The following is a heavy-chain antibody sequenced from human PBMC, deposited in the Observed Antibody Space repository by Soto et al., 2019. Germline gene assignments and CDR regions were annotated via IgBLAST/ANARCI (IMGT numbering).Heavy chain of an antibody. CDR2: IWNDGNGY. D-gene: IGHD6-13*01. Sequence: QVQLVESGGGVVQPGRSLRLSCAASGFNFNNYGMHWVRQAPGKGLEWVAVIWNDGNGYYYANSVKGRFTISRDNSKNTLFLQMSTLRADDTAVYYSARRQISPPTRGAASARGGMDVWGQGTTVTVSS. J-gene: IGHJ6*02. CDR1: GFNFNNYG. CDR3: ARRQISPPTRGAASARGGMDV. V-gene: IGHV3-33*01.